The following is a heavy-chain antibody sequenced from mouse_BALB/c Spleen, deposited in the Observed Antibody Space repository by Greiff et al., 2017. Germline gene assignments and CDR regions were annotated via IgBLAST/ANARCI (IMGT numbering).Heavy chain of an antibody. V-gene: IGHV5-17*02. Sequence: EVHLVESGGGLVQPGGSRKLSCAASGFTFSSFGMHWVRQAPEKGLEWVAYISSGSSTIYYADTVKGRFTISRDNPKNTLFLQMTSLRSEDTAMYYCARSRGEFMTTVGVFDYWGQGTTLTVSS. CDR1: GFTFSSFG. J-gene: IGHJ2*01. D-gene: IGHD1-1*01. CDR2: ISSGSSTI. CDR3: ARSRGEFMTTVGVFDY.